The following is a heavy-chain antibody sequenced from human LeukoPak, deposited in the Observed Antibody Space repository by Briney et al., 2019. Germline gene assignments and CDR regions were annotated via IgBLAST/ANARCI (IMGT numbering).Heavy chain of an antibody. CDR3: ARDERYDSSGYPFDY. V-gene: IGHV1-2*02. CDR2: INPNSGDA. J-gene: IGHJ4*02. CDR1: GYTFTGYF. Sequence: ASVKVSCKASGYTFTGYFMHWVRQAPGQGVEWMGWINPNSGDANYAQKFQGRVTMTRDTSISTAYMELSRLRSDDTAVYYCARDERYDSSGYPFDYWGQGTLVTVSS. D-gene: IGHD3-22*01.